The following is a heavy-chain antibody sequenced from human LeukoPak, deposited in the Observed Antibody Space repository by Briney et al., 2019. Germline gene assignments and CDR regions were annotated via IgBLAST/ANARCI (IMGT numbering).Heavy chain of an antibody. CDR2: ISYDGSNK. CDR3: ANFRRGYNYYYGSGSYYNVPGY. D-gene: IGHD3-10*01. V-gene: IGHV3-30*18. CDR1: GFTFSSYG. J-gene: IGHJ4*02. Sequence: PGGSLRLSCAASGFTFSSYGMHWVRQAPGKGLEWVAVISYDGSNKYYADSVKGRFTISRDNPKNTLYLQMNSLRAEDTAVYYCANFRRGYNYYYGSGSYYNVPGYWGQGTLVTVSS.